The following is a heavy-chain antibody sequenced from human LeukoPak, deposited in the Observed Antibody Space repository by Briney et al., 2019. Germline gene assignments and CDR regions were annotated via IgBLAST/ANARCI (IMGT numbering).Heavy chain of an antibody. J-gene: IGHJ4*02. CDR2: IIPIFGTA. CDR1: GGTFSSYA. Sequence: SVKVSCKASGGTFSSYAISWVRQAPGQGLEWMGGIIPIFGTANYAQKFQGRVTITADESTSTAYMELSSLRSEDTAVYYCAVPGIAVAGTWGVWDQGTLVTVSS. CDR3: AVPGIAVAGTWGV. D-gene: IGHD6-19*01. V-gene: IGHV1-69*13.